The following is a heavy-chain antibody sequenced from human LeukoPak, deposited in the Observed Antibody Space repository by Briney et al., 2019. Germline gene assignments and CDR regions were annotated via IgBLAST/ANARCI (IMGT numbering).Heavy chain of an antibody. Sequence: PSQTLSLTCAVSGGSISSGGYSWSWIRQPPGRGLEWIGYIYHSGSTYYNPSHKSRVTISVDRSKNQFSLKLSPVTAADTAVYYCASGYYDAEYFQHWGQGTLVTVSS. CDR2: IYHSGST. D-gene: IGHD3-22*01. CDR3: ASGYYDAEYFQH. V-gene: IGHV4-30-2*01. J-gene: IGHJ1*01. CDR1: GGSISSGGYS.